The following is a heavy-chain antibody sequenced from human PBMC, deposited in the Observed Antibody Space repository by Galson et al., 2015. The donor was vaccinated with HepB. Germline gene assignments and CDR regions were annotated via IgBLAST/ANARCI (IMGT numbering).Heavy chain of an antibody. D-gene: IGHD3-10*01. CDR1: GYIFTGYN. Sequence: SVKVSCKASGYIFTGYNMHWVRQAPGQGLEWMGWINPDSGDTNYAQKFQDWVTMTRDTSVSTVYMELSRLTSDDTAVYYCAREGTTLVRGVIGRVLVYWGQGTLVTVSS. CDR3: AREGTTLVRGVIGRVLVY. V-gene: IGHV1-2*04. J-gene: IGHJ4*02. CDR2: INPDSGDT.